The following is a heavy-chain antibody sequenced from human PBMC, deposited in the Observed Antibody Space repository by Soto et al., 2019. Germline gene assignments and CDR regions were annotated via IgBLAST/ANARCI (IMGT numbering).Heavy chain of an antibody. D-gene: IGHD6-13*01. CDR3: AKQQLDPYYYYYGMDV. CDR2: INHSGST. CDR1: GGSFSGYY. Sequence: PSEPLSLTCAVYGGSFSGYYWSWIRQPPGKGLEWIGEINHSGSTNYNPSLKSRVTISVDTSKNQFSLKLSSVTAADTAVYYCAKQQLDPYYYYYGMDVWGQGTTVTVSS. J-gene: IGHJ6*02. V-gene: IGHV4-34*01.